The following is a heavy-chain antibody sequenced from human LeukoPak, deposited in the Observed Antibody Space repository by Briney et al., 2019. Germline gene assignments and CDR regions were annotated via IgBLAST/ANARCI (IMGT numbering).Heavy chain of an antibody. CDR1: GFTFGDYA. Sequence: GSLRLSCTASGFTFGDYAMSWVRQAPGKGLEWVGRTRNKANSYTTEYAASVKGRFTISRDDSKNSLYLQMNSLKTEDTAVYYCAREIQFPDYGGNSGAFDIWVQGTMVTVSS. CDR3: AREIQFPDYGGNSGAFDI. J-gene: IGHJ3*02. V-gene: IGHV3-72*01. CDR2: TRNKANSYTT. D-gene: IGHD4-23*01.